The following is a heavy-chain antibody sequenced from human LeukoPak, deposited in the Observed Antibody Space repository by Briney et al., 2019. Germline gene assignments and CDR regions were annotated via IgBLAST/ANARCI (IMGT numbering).Heavy chain of an antibody. V-gene: IGHV1-2*02. J-gene: IGHJ5*02. CDR2: INPNTGGT. CDR1: GYTFTDYN. D-gene: IGHD3-10*01. CDR3: ATHQSITSYYSFNP. Sequence: ASVKVSCKVSGYTFTDYNLHWVRQAPGQGLEWMGWINPNTGGTAYAHRFQGGVTMTRDTSISTIYMELSSLRPDDTAIYYCATHQSITSYYSFNPWGQGTLVTVSS.